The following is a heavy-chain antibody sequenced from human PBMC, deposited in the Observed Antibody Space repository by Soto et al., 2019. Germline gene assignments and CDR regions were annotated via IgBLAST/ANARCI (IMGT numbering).Heavy chain of an antibody. J-gene: IGHJ4*02. V-gene: IGHV1-8*01. Sequence: ASVKVSCKASGYTFTSYDINWVRQATGQGLEWMGWMNPNSGNTGYAQKFQGRVTMTRNTSISTAYMELSSLRSEDTAVYYCARGIAAAGTVDYWGQGTLVTVSS. D-gene: IGHD6-13*01. CDR2: MNPNSGNT. CDR3: ARGIAAAGTVDY. CDR1: GYTFTSYD.